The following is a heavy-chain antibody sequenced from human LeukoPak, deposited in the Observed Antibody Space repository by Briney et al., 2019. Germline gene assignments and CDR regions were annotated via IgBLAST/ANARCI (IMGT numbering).Heavy chain of an antibody. J-gene: IGHJ4*02. CDR1: GASINNNDYY. Sequence: SETLSLTWSVSGASINNNDYYWDWIRQPPGKGLEWIGALHYSENPYTNPSLKSRLTMSEDHSKNQFSLRLRSVIAADTALYFCARRTSHPVGAVDDWGQGTLVTVAS. V-gene: IGHV4-39*01. CDR3: ARRTSHPVGAVDD. CDR2: LHYSENP.